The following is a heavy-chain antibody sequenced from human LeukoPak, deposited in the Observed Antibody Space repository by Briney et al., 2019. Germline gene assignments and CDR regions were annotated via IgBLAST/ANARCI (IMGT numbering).Heavy chain of an antibody. Sequence: GGSLRLSCAASGFTFSSYSMYWVRQAPGKGLEWVSSISSSSYIYYADSVKGRFTISRDNAKNSLYLQMNSLRAEDTAVYYCARGGLSSWYNYLFIYFDYWGQGTLVTVSS. CDR1: GFTFSSYS. V-gene: IGHV3-21*01. D-gene: IGHD6-13*01. J-gene: IGHJ4*02. CDR2: ISSSSYI. CDR3: ARGGLSSWYNYLFIYFDY.